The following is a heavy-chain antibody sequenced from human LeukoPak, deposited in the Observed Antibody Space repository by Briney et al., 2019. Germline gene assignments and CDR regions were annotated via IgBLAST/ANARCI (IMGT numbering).Heavy chain of an antibody. Sequence: ASVKVSCKASGYTCTSYGISWVRQAPGQGLEWMGWISAYNGNTNYAQKLQGRVTMTTDTSTSTAYMELRSLRSDDTAVYYCARDYYGSGSLNWFDPWGQGTLVTVSS. CDR3: ARDYYGSGSLNWFDP. CDR1: GYTCTSYG. J-gene: IGHJ5*02. D-gene: IGHD3-10*01. CDR2: ISAYNGNT. V-gene: IGHV1-18*04.